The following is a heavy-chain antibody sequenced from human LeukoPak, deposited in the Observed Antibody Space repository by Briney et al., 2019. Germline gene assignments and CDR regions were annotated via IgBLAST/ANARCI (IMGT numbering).Heavy chain of an antibody. D-gene: IGHD6-13*01. V-gene: IGHV3-30*04. J-gene: IGHJ4*02. Sequence: GGSLRLFCAASGFTFRSYAMHWVRQAPGKGLVGVAVISYDGSNKYYTDSVKGRFTISRDNSKNTLYLQMNSLRAEDTAVYYCARDPENSSSWYSDYWGQGTLVTVSS. CDR3: ARDPENSSSWYSDY. CDR2: ISYDGSNK. CDR1: GFTFRSYA.